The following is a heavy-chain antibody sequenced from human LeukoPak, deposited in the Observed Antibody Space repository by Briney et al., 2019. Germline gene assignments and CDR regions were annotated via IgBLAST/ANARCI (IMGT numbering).Heavy chain of an antibody. Sequence: GGSLRLSCAASGSTFSSYAMHWVRQAPGKGLEWVAVISYDGSNKYYADSVKGRFTISRDNSKNTLYLQMNSLRAEDTAVYYCASNHIVATTWLGDYWGQGTLVTISS. CDR3: ASNHIVATTWLGDY. J-gene: IGHJ4*02. CDR1: GSTFSSYA. CDR2: ISYDGSNK. V-gene: IGHV3-30-3*01. D-gene: IGHD5-12*01.